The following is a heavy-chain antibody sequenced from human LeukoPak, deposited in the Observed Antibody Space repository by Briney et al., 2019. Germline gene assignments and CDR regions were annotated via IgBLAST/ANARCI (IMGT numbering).Heavy chain of an antibody. CDR2: ISGSGGST. D-gene: IGHD2-15*01. CDR3: ARDNCRRVTCVPLEH. V-gene: IGHV3-23*01. Sequence: GGSLRLSCAASGFTFSSYAMSWVRQAPEKGLEWVSAISGSGGSTYYADSVKGRFTISRDNSKNTLYLQMNSLRAEDTAVYYCARDNCRRVTCVPLEHWGQGNLVTVSS. CDR1: GFTFSSYA. J-gene: IGHJ4*02.